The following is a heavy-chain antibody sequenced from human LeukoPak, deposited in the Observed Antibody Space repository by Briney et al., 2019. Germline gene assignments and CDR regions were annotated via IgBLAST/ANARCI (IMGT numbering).Heavy chain of an antibody. V-gene: IGHV4-31*03. Sequence: SETLSLTCTVSGGSISSGGYYWSWIRQHPGKGLEWIGYIYYSGSTNYNPSLKSRVTISVDKSKNQFSLKLSSVTAADTAVYYCAGALWFGEYILDYWGQGTLVTVSS. CDR3: AGALWFGEYILDY. CDR2: IYYSGST. CDR1: GGSISSGGYY. D-gene: IGHD3-10*01. J-gene: IGHJ4*02.